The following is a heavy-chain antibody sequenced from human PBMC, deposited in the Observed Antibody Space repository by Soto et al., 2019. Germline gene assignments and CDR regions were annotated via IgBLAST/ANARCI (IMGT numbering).Heavy chain of an antibody. CDR1: GGTFSSYA. CDR2: IIPIFGTA. J-gene: IGHJ5*02. V-gene: IGHV1-69*13. D-gene: IGHD6-25*01. CDR3: ARRLYGSGHLGRFDP. Sequence: GASVKVSCKASGGTFSSYAISWVRQAPGQGLEWMGGIIPIFGTANYAQKFQGRVTITADESTSTAYMELSSLRSEDTAVYYCARRLYGSGHLGRFDPWGQGTMVTVPQ.